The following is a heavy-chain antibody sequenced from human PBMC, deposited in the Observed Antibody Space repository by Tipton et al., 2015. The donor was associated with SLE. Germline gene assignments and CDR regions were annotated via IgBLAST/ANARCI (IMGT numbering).Heavy chain of an antibody. CDR1: DFSFRNYA. J-gene: IGHJ4*02. CDR3: TTRPGFYYFDY. Sequence: SLRLSCAASDFSFRNYAMTWVRQAPGKGPEWVSTIVPTGSNTYYADSVQGRFIISRDNSKNTLFLQMNSLRADDMATYYCTTRPGFYYFDYWGQGTLVAVSS. V-gene: IGHV3-23*01. D-gene: IGHD7-27*01. CDR2: IVPTGSNT.